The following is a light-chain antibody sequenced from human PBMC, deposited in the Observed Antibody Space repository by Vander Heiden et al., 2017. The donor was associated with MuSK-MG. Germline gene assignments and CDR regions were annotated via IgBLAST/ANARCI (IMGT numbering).Light chain of an antibody. Sequence: QSVLTQPPSVSAAPGQRVTISCSGSSSNIGNTYVSWYQQLPGTAPKLLIYDNNKRPSGIPDRFSGSKSGTSATLGITGLQTGDEADYYCGTWDSGLSAGVVFGGGTKLTVL. J-gene: IGLJ2*01. CDR2: DNN. V-gene: IGLV1-51*01. CDR1: SSNIGNTY. CDR3: GTWDSGLSAGVV.